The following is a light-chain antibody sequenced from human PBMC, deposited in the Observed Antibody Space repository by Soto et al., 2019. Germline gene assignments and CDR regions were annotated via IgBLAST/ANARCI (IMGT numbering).Light chain of an antibody. Sequence: EIVLTQSPGTLSLSPGERATLSCRASQSVRRSNLAGYKQKPGQAPRLLIYGASSRATGIPDRFSGSGSGTDFTLTISRLEPEDFAVYYCQQYGSSPLTFGGGTKVEIK. CDR3: QQYGSSPLT. J-gene: IGKJ4*01. CDR2: GAS. V-gene: IGKV3-20*01. CDR1: QSVRRSN.